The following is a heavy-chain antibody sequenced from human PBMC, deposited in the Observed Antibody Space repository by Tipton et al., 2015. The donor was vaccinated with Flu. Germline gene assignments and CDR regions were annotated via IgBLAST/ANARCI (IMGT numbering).Heavy chain of an antibody. CDR1: GFTFSSYA. CDR2: IIGGGVST. D-gene: IGHD3-16*01. V-gene: IGHV3-23*01. CDR3: AIGRTSDY. Sequence: SLRLSCAASGFTFSSYAMSWVRQAPGTGLEWVSAIIGGGVSTYYADSVKGRFTISRDNSKNTLYLQMNSLRAEDTAVYYCAIGRTSDYWGQGTLVTVSS. J-gene: IGHJ4*02.